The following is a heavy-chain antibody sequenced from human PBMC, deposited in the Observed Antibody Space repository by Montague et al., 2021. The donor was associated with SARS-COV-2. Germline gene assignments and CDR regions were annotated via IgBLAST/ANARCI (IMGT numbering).Heavy chain of an antibody. Sequence: SLRLSCAASGFTFRNHWMSWVRQAPGKGLEWVANINQDTNGKNYVDSVKGQFTISRDNAENSLYLQMNSLRAEDTAIYYCAWTGYGYHGMDVWGQGTTVTVS. CDR2: INQDTNGK. D-gene: IGHD3/OR15-3a*01. V-gene: IGHV3-7*01. J-gene: IGHJ6*02. CDR1: GFTFRNHW. CDR3: AWTGYGYHGMDV.